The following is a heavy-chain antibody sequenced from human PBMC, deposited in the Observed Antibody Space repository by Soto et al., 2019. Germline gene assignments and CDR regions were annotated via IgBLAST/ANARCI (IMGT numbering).Heavy chain of an antibody. J-gene: IGHJ6*02. D-gene: IGHD3-10*01. CDR2: IIPLLNIP. V-gene: IGHV1-69*08. Sequence: QVQLVQSGAEVKKPGSSVKVSCKASGGTFSRNTISWVRQAPGQGLEWMGRIIPLLNIPNYAQNFQGRVMMTADRSTTTXXXEXXSLKSEDTAVYYCARDRGLVSAVGGKMVNHYGLDVWGQGTTVTVSS. CDR1: GGTFSRNT. CDR3: ARDRGLVSAVGGKMVNHYGLDV.